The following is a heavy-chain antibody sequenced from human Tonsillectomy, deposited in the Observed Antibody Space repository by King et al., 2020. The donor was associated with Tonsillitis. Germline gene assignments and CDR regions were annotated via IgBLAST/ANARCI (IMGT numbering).Heavy chain of an antibody. CDR3: TSLYSNWFDP. J-gene: IGHJ5*02. D-gene: IGHD2-21*01. V-gene: IGHV3-49*03. CDR2: IRSKAYGGTK. CDR1: GFTFVDYA. Sequence: QLVQSGGGLVQPGRSLRLSWTASGFTFVDYAMSWFRQAPGKGLEWVGFIRSKAYGGTKEYAASVKGRFTIPSDDSKSIAYLQMNSLKTEDTAVYYCTSLYSNWFDPWGQGTLVTVSS.